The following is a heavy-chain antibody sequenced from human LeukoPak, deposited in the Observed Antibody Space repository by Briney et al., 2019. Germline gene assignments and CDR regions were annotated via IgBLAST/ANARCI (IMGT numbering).Heavy chain of an antibody. J-gene: IGHJ4*02. V-gene: IGHV3-53*05. CDR1: GFTVSSNY. Sequence: GGSLRLSCAASGFTVSSNYMSWVRQAPGKGLEWVSVIYSGGSTYYADSVKGRFTISRDNSKNTLYLQMNSLRAEDTAVYYCARDERAYYYDSSGYYYAPLADYWGQGTLVTVSS. D-gene: IGHD3-22*01. CDR3: ARDERAYYYDSSGYYYAPLADY. CDR2: IYSGGST.